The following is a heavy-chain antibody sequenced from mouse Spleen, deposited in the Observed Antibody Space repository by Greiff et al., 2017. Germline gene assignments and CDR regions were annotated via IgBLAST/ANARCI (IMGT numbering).Heavy chain of an antibody. CDR3: AIGALDYSYYFDY. V-gene: IGHV1-69*01. CDR2: IDPSDSYT. CDR1: GYTFTSYW. Sequence: QVQLQQPGAELVMPGASVKLSCKASGYTFTSYWMHWVKQRPGQGLEWIGEIDPSDSYTNYNQKFKGKATLTVDKSSSTAYMQLSSLTSEDSAVYYCAIGALDYSYYFDYWGQGTTLTVSS. J-gene: IGHJ2*01. D-gene: IGHD2-4*01.